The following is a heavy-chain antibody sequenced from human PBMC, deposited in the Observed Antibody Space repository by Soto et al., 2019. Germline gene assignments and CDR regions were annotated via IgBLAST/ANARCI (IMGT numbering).Heavy chain of an antibody. J-gene: IGHJ6*01. V-gene: IGHV1-58*01. CDR3: AASPEVLRFLEWLDYGMDV. D-gene: IGHD3-3*01. CDR1: GFTFTSSA. CDR2: IVVGSGNT. Sequence: SVKVSCKASGFTFTSSAVQWVRQARGQRLEWIGWIVVGSGNTNYAQKFQERVTITRDMSTSTAYMELSSLRSEDTAVYYCAASPEVLRFLEWLDYGMDVWGQGTTVTVSS.